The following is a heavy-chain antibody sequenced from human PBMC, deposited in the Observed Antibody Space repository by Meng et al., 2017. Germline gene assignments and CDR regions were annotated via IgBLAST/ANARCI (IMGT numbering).Heavy chain of an antibody. CDR1: GGSISSSNW. CDR2: IYHSGST. J-gene: IGHJ4*02. D-gene: IGHD1-26*01. CDR3: ARDVVGAIIIARGDY. Sequence: QVQLQEAGPRLVKPSGTLSLTCAVSGGSISSSNWWSWVRQPPGKGLEWIGEIYHSGSTNYNPSLKSRVTISVDKSKNQFSLKLSSVTAADTAVYYCARDVVGAIIIARGDYWGQGTLVTVSS. V-gene: IGHV4-4*02.